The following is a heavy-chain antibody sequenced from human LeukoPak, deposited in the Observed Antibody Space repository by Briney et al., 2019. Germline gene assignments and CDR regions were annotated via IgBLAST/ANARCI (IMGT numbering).Heavy chain of an antibody. Sequence: GGSLRLSCAPSGFTFSSYSMNWVRQAPGKGLEWVSFISSSSSSIFYADSVKGRFTISRDSAKNSLYLQMNSLRAEDTAVYYCASQQLGIDYFDYWGQGTLVTVSS. CDR2: ISSSSSSI. CDR1: GFTFSSYS. J-gene: IGHJ4*02. CDR3: ASQQLGIDYFDY. D-gene: IGHD7-27*01. V-gene: IGHV3-21*01.